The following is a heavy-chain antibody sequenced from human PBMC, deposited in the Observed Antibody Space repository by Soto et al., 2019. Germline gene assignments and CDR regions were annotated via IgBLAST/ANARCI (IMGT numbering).Heavy chain of an antibody. CDR2: IYSGGST. V-gene: IGHV3-53*04. CDR1: GFTVSSNY. CDR3: ARDRLGCSGGSCYQS. Sequence: PGGSLRLSCAASGFTVSSNYMSWVRQAPGKGLEWVSVIYSGGSTYYADSVKGRFTISRHNSKNTLYLQMNSLRAEDTAVYYCARDRLGCSGGSCYQSWGQGTLVTVSS. J-gene: IGHJ5*02. D-gene: IGHD2-15*01.